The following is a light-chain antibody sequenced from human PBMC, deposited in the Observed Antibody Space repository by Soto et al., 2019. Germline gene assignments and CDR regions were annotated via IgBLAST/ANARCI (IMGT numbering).Light chain of an antibody. CDR1: SSNIGSNA. CDR3: ASWDDSLSGL. J-gene: IGLJ1*01. V-gene: IGLV1-44*01. CDR2: SNK. Sequence: QSVLTQPPSASGTPGQRVTISCSGSSSNIGSNAVNWYQQLPGTAPKLLIYSNKQRPSGVPDRFSASQSGTSASLAISGLQSEDEAYYYCASWDDSLSGLFGTGTKLTVL.